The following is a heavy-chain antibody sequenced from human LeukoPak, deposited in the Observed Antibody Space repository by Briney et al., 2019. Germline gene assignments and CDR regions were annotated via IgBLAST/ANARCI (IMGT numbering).Heavy chain of an antibody. D-gene: IGHD5-24*01. J-gene: IGHJ5*02. CDR1: GFTFSSYA. V-gene: IGHV3-23*01. Sequence: PGGSLRVSCAASGFTFSSYALSWVRQAPGKGLEWVSGISGSGGSTYYADAVKGRFSISRDNSKNTLYLQMNSLRAGDTAVYYCAKGDGYNYDNWFDPWGQGTLVTVSS. CDR2: ISGSGGST. CDR3: AKGDGYNYDNWFDP.